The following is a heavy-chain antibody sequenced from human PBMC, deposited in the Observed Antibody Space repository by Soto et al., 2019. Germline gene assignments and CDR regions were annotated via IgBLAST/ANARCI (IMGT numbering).Heavy chain of an antibody. CDR2: LYYTGST. CDR1: SGSVSSGSYY. CDR3: ARIGTVTRWDTQYWYFDL. V-gene: IGHV4-61*01. D-gene: IGHD4-17*01. Sequence: QVPLQESGPGLVKPSETLSLTCTVSSGSVSSGSYYWSWIRQPPGKGLEWIGDLYYTGSTNYNPSLRSRVTISVDTSKNQFSLQLSSVTAADTAGYYCARIGTVTRWDTQYWYFDLWGRGTLVTVSS. J-gene: IGHJ2*01.